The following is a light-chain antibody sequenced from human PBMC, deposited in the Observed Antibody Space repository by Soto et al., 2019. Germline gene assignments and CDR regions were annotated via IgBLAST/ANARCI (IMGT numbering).Light chain of an antibody. CDR1: QGISSF. CDR2: GAS. V-gene: IGKV1-9*01. CDR3: QQLNSYPRT. Sequence: IQLTQSPSSLSASAEDRVTITCRASQGISSFLAWYQQKPGKAPNLLIYGASTLQSGVPSRFSGSGSGTDFTLTIASLQPEDFTTYYCQQLNSYPRTFGQGTKVDIK. J-gene: IGKJ1*01.